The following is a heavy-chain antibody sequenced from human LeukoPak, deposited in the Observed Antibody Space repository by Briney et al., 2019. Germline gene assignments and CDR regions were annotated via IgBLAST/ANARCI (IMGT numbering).Heavy chain of an antibody. D-gene: IGHD3-16*01. J-gene: IGHJ4*02. V-gene: IGHV3-7*01. CDR3: ARGVFGY. CDR1: GFTFSSYW. CDR2: IRQDGSEK. Sequence: GGSLRLSCAASGFTFSSYWKSWVRQAPGKGLEWVANIRQDGSEKYYVDSVKGRFTISRDNAKNSLYLQMNSLRAEDTAVYYCARGVFGYWGQGTLVTVSS.